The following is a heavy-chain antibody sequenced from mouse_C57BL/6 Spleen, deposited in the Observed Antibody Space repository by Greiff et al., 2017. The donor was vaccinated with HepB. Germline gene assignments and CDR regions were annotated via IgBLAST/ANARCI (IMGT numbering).Heavy chain of an antibody. V-gene: IGHV1-53*01. J-gene: IGHJ2*01. Sequence: QVQLQQPGTELVKPGASVKLSCKASGYTFTSYWMHWVKQRPGQGLEWIGNINPSNGGTNYNEKFKSKAPLTVDKSSSTAYMQLSSLTSEDSAVYYCARVLYDGYFYYFDYWGQGTTLTVSS. CDR2: INPSNGGT. CDR1: GYTFTSYW. CDR3: ARVLYDGYFYYFDY. D-gene: IGHD2-3*01.